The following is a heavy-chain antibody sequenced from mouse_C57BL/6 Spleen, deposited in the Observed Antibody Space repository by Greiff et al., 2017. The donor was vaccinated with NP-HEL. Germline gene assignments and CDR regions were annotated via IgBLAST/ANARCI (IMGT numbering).Heavy chain of an antibody. J-gene: IGHJ1*03. CDR2: IDPSDSYT. Sequence: QVQLQQPGAELVRPGNSVKLSCKASGYTFTSYWMHWVKQRPGQGLEWIGVIDPSDSYTNYNQKFKGKATLTVDTSSSTAYMQLSSLTSEDSAVYYCAREAGIYYGNFDVWGTGTTVTVSS. V-gene: IGHV1-59*01. CDR3: AREAGIYYGNFDV. D-gene: IGHD1-1*01. CDR1: GYTFTSYW.